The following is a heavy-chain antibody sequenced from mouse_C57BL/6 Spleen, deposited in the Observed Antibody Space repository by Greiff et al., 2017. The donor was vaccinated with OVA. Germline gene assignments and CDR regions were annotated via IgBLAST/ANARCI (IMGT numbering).Heavy chain of an antibody. D-gene: IGHD4-1*01. V-gene: IGHV1-47*01. CDR1: GYTFPTYP. J-gene: IGHJ4*01. CDR3: ARGNWDYAMDY. Sequence: VQLQASGAELVQPGASVKMSCKASGYTFPTYPIEWMKQNHGKSLEWIGNFHPYNDDTKYNEKFKGKATLTVEKSSSTVYLELSRLTSDDSAVYYCARGNWDYAMDYWGQGTSVTVSS. CDR2: FHPYNDDT.